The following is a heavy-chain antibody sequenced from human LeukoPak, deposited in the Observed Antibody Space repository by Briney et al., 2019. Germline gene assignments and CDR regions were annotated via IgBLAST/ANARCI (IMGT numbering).Heavy chain of an antibody. CDR2: TNPSGGST. Sequence: GASVKVSCKASGYTFTSYYMHWVRQAPGQGLEWMGITNPSGGSTSYAQKFQGRVTMTRDMSTSTVYMELSSLRSEDTAVYYCARDLFSSSWTNWFDPWGQGTLVTVSS. CDR1: GYTFTSYY. V-gene: IGHV1-46*01. D-gene: IGHD6-13*01. J-gene: IGHJ5*02. CDR3: ARDLFSSSWTNWFDP.